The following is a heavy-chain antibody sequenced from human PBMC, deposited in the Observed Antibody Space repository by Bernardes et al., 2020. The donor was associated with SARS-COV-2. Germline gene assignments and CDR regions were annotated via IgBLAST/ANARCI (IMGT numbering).Heavy chain of an antibody. CDR3: ATLNLGNFDY. V-gene: IGHV3-30*02. CDR1: GFTFTSFV. J-gene: IGHJ4*02. Sequence: GGSLRLSCAASGFTFTSFVMHWVRQAPGKGLEWVAFIAYDDGHKYYEDSVKGRFTISRDNSKNTLYLQMNSLRAEDTALYYCATLNLGNFDYWGQGTLVTVSS. CDR2: IAYDDGHK. D-gene: IGHD7-27*01.